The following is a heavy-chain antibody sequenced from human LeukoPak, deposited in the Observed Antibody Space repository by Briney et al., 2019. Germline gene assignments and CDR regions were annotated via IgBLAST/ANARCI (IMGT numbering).Heavy chain of an antibody. Sequence: ASVKVSCTASGYTFTGYYMHWVRQAPGQGLEWMGFVNPNSAATKYAQNFQGRVTMTRDTSISTAYMEMTSLTSDDTAVYYCARGGALMVREIINEYWGQGTLVTVSS. CDR2: VNPNSAAT. D-gene: IGHD3-10*01. J-gene: IGHJ4*02. V-gene: IGHV1-2*02. CDR1: GYTFTGYY. CDR3: ARGGALMVREIINEY.